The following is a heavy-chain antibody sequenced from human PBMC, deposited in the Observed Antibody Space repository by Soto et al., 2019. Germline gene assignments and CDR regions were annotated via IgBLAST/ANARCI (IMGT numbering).Heavy chain of an antibody. CDR1: GYTFTSYG. CDR2: ISAYNGNT. V-gene: IGHV1-18*01. CDR3: ARDRHLAIAAAGALGDY. Sequence: QVQLVQSGAEVKKPGASVKVSCKASGYTFTSYGISWVRQAPGQGLEWMGWISAYNGNTNYAQKLQGRVTMTTDTSTSTAYMELRSLGSDDTAVYYCARDRHLAIAAAGALGDYWGQGTLVTVSS. J-gene: IGHJ4*02. D-gene: IGHD6-13*01.